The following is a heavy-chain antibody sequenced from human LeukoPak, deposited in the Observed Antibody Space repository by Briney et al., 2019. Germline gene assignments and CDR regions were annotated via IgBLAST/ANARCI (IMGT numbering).Heavy chain of an antibody. V-gene: IGHV4-34*01. CDR2: INHSGST. Sequence: PGGSLRLSCAASGFTFSDYYMSWIRQPPGKGLEWIGEINHSGSTNYNPSLKSRVTISVDTSKNQFSLKLSSVTAADTAVYYCARGLPNIAAPINWGQGTLVTVSS. J-gene: IGHJ4*02. CDR3: ARGLPNIAAPIN. CDR1: GFTFSDYY. D-gene: IGHD6-6*01.